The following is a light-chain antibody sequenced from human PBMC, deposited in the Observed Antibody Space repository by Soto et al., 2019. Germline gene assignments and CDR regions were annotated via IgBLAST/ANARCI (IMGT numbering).Light chain of an antibody. CDR1: SSNIGNNY. V-gene: IGLV1-51*02. CDR2: ENK. CDR3: GTWDSSLSAVV. Sequence: QSVLTQPPSVSAAPGQTVTISCSGSSSNIGNNYVSWYQQLPGTAPKLLIYENKKRPSGIPDRFSGSKSGTSATLGITGLQTGDEADYYCGTWDSSLSAVVFGGGTKVTVL. J-gene: IGLJ2*01.